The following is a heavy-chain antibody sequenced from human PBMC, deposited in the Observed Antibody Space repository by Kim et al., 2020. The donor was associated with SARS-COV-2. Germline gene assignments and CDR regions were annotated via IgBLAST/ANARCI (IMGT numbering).Heavy chain of an antibody. D-gene: IGHD1-1*01. CDR2: VNPTSGAT. CDR3: ARSGTGDAIDS. J-gene: IGHJ4*02. V-gene: IGHV1-8*01. Sequence: QASGQGREWMGWVNPTSGATGSAQKFQARLTMTRDISVNTAYMELTSLTSEDSAVYYCARSGTGDAIDSWGQGTLVTVSS.